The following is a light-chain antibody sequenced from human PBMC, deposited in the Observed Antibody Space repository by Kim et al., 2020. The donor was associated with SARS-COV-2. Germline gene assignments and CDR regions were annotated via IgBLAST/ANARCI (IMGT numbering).Light chain of an antibody. CDR2: GAS. CDR1: QSVSSSY. CDR3: QQYDNSPNT. J-gene: IGKJ2*01. Sequence: LSPGERATLSCRASQSVSSSYLAWYQQKPGQAPRLLIYGASSRATGIPDRFSGSGSGTDFTLTISRLEPEDFAVYFCQQYDNSPNTFGQGTKLEI. V-gene: IGKV3-20*01.